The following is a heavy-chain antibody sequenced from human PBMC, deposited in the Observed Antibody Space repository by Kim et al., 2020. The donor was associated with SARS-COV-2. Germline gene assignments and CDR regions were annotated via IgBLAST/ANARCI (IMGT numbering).Heavy chain of an antibody. J-gene: IGHJ3*02. CDR1: GFTFDDYA. D-gene: IGHD3-10*01. V-gene: IGHV3-9*01. Sequence: GGSLRLSCAASGFTFDDYAIHWVRQPPGKGLEWVSGISWNSGSLVYADSVKGRFTISRDNAKNSVSLQMNSLGVEDTAFYYCARRGGRPTDYGYRGFDIWGQGTMVTVSS. CDR2: ISWNSGSL. CDR3: ARRGGRPTDYGYRGFDI.